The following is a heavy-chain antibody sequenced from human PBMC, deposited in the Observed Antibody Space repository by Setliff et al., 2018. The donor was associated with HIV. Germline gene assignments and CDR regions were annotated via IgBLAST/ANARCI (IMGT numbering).Heavy chain of an antibody. CDR3: ANTVPHSTAQDAFDI. Sequence: SETLSLTCAVSDYSISTNEWWGWIRQPPGKGLAWIGYIANSGKTYYNPSLNSRVTLSADTSKNQWSLRLSSVTAVDTGVYYCANTVPHSTAQDAFDIWGQGTMVTVSS. CDR2: IANSGKT. D-gene: IGHD2-2*01. V-gene: IGHV4-28*01. J-gene: IGHJ3*02. CDR1: DYSISTNEW.